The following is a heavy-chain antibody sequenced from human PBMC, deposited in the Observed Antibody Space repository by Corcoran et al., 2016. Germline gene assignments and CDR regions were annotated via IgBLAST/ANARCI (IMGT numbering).Heavy chain of an antibody. CDR1: GYTFTSYY. Sequence: QVQLVQSGAEVKKPEASVKVSCKASGYTFTSYYMHWVRQAPGQGLEWMGIINPSGGSASYAQKFQGRVTMTRDTSTSTVYMELSSLRSEDTAVYYCASEYYYDSSGYYSNYYYGMDVWGQGTTVTVSS. D-gene: IGHD3-22*01. J-gene: IGHJ6*02. CDR3: ASEYYYDSSGYYSNYYYGMDV. V-gene: IGHV1-46*01. CDR2: INPSGGSA.